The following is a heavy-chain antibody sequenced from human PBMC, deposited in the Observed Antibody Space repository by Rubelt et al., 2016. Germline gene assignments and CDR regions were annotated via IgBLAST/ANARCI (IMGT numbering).Heavy chain of an antibody. V-gene: IGHV4-31*03. CDR1: GVSMSTGGPY. J-gene: IGHJ4*02. D-gene: IGHD3-22*01. CDR2: IYYTGTT. CDR3: AGDRGDSTGRIDC. Sequence: GQLQESGPGLVKPSQTLSLTCTVSGVSMSTGGPYWSWIRQHPGKGLDWIGYIYYTGTTYYNPSLKSRVSISVDTSKNKFSLNLSSVTAADTAVYYCAGDRGDSTGRIDCWGQGTLVSVSS.